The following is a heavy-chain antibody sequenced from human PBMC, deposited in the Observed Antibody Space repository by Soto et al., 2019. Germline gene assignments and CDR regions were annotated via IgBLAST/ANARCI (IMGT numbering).Heavy chain of an antibody. CDR2: ISSSGSTI. D-gene: IGHD3-10*01. CDR3: ARAGDRYYGTGRYFEY. J-gene: IGHJ4*02. V-gene: IGHV3-11*01. CDR1: GFTFSDYY. Sequence: GGSMRLSWAAAGFTFSDYYMSWIRQAPGKGLEWVSYISSSGSTIYYADSVKGRFTISRDNAKNSLYLQMNSLRAEDTAVYYWARAGDRYYGTGRYFEYWGQGTLVTVS.